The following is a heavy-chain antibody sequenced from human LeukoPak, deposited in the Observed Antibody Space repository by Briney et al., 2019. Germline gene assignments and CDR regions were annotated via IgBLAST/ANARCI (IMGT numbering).Heavy chain of an antibody. CDR3: AKDRGYDIMTGENDY. J-gene: IGHJ4*02. CDR2: ISSTSRYI. V-gene: IGHV3-21*04. D-gene: IGHD3-9*01. Sequence: GGSLRLSCVASGFTFSSYSMNWVRQAPGKGLEWVSCISSTSRYIYYADSVKGRFTISRDNSKNSLYLQMNSLRTEDTALYYCAKDRGYDIMTGENDYWGQGTLVTVSS. CDR1: GFTFSSYS.